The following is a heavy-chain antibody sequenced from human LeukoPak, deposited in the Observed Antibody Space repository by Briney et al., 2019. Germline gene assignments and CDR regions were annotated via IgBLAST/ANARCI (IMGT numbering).Heavy chain of an antibody. CDR1: GFPFSNFG. J-gene: IGHJ4*02. CDR3: ARERGRGRDSPWFDY. Sequence: PGGSLRLSCAASGFPFSNFGMHWVRQAPGKGLEWVAVIWYDGSHKYYADSVKGRFTISRDNSNNTLYLQMNSLRAEDTAVYYCARERGRGRDSPWFDYWGQGTLVTVSS. V-gene: IGHV3-33*01. CDR2: IWYDGSHK. D-gene: IGHD1-26*01.